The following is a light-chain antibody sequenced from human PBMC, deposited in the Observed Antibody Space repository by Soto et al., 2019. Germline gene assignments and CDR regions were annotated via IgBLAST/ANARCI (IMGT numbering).Light chain of an antibody. J-gene: IGKJ3*01. Sequence: DIQMTQSPSSVSASIGDRVTITCRASQIIGTWLAWYQQKPGKAPTLLIYAASRLQSGVPSRFSGSGSGTDFTLTITSLQADDSATYYCQHANSFPFTFGPGTKVHVK. CDR2: AAS. V-gene: IGKV1-12*02. CDR3: QHANSFPFT. CDR1: QIIGTW.